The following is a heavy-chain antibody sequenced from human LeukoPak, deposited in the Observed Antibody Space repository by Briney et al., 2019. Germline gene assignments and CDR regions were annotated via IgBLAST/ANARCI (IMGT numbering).Heavy chain of an antibody. D-gene: IGHD3-10*01. Sequence: SQTLSLTCTVSGGSISSGGYYWSWIRQHPGKGLEWIGYIYYSGSTYYNPSLKSRVTISVDTSKNQFSLKLSSVTAADTAVYYCARDRLTSGSLDYWGQGTLVTVSS. CDR1: GGSISSGGYY. CDR2: IYYSGST. V-gene: IGHV4-31*03. J-gene: IGHJ4*02. CDR3: ARDRLTSGSLDY.